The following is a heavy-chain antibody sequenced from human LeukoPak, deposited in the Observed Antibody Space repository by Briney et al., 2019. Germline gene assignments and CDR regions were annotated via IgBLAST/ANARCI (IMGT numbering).Heavy chain of an antibody. CDR2: ISYDGSNK. V-gene: IGHV3-30*18. CDR3: AEDSEYQLPDDY. D-gene: IGHD2-2*01. Sequence: GGSLRLSCAASGFTFSSYGMHWVRQAPGKGLEWVAVISYDGSNKYYADSVKGRFTISRDNSKNTLYLQMNSLRAEDTAVYYCAEDSEYQLPDDYWGQGTLVTVSS. J-gene: IGHJ4*02. CDR1: GFTFSSYG.